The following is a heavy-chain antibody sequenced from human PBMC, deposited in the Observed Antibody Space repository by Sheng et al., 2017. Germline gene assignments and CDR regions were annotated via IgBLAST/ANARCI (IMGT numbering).Heavy chain of an antibody. D-gene: IGHD3-10*01. CDR1: GGSISSSGYF. J-gene: IGHJ6*03. Sequence: QLQLQESGPGLVKPSETLSLTCTVSGGSISSSGYFWGWIRQPPGKGLEWIGSIYYSGSTYYNPSLKSRVTISVDTSKNQFSLKLSSVTAADTAVYYCARVSPGGSSGSRYYYYYMDVWGQGTTVTVSS. CDR2: IYYSGST. V-gene: IGHV4-39*07. CDR3: ARVSPGGSSGSRYYYYYMDV.